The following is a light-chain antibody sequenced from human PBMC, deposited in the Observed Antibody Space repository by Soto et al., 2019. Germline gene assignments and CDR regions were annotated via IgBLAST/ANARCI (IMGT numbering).Light chain of an antibody. CDR2: EVS. Sequence: QSVLTQPASVSGSPGQSITISCTGTSRDFETYNVVSWYQQHPGKAPKLMIYEVSKRPSGASNRFSGSKSGNTASLTMSGVEAEDDADYYCCSYSGSIVVFGGGTKLTVL. CDR3: CSYSGSIVV. J-gene: IGLJ2*01. V-gene: IGLV2-23*02. CDR1: SRDFETYNV.